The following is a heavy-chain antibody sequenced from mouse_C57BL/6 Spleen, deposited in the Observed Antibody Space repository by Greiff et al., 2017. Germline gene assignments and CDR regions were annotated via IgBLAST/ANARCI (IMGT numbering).Heavy chain of an antibody. J-gene: IGHJ2*01. CDR1: GYTFTSYW. CDR2: IDPSDSYP. V-gene: IGHV1-50*01. D-gene: IGHD1-1*01. CDR3: ARRDGSSSPFDY. Sequence: VQLQQPGAELVKPGASVKLSCKASGYTFTSYWMPWVKQRPGQGLEWIGEIDPSDSYPNYNQKFKGKATLTVDTSSSTAYMQLSSLTSEDAAVYYGARRDGSSSPFDYWGQGTTLTVSS.